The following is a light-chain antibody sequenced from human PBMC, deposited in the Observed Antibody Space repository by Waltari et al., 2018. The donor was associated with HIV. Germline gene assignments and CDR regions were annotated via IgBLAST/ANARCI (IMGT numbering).Light chain of an antibody. J-gene: IGLJ3*02. Sequence: QSVLTQPPSVSGAPGQRVTISCTGSSPNIGAGYDVPCYQQLPGTAPKLPIYGNSNRPSGVPDRFSGSKSATSASLAITGLQAEDEADYYCQSYDSSLSGRVFGGGTKLTVL. V-gene: IGLV1-40*01. CDR1: SPNIGAGYD. CDR3: QSYDSSLSGRV. CDR2: GNS.